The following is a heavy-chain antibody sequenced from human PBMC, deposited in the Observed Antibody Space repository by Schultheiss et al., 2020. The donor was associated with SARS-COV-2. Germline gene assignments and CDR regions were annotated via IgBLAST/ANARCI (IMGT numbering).Heavy chain of an antibody. D-gene: IGHD6-13*01. CDR2: ISYDGSNK. V-gene: IGHV3-30*18. CDR3: AKDKIATSGTSETDS. CDR1: GFTFSSYS. J-gene: IGHJ4*02. Sequence: GESLKISCAASGFTFSSYSMHWVRQAPGKGLEWVAVISYDGSNKYYADSVKGRFTISRDNSKNTLYLQMNSLRAEDTAVYYCAKDKIATSGTSETDSWGQGTLVTVSS.